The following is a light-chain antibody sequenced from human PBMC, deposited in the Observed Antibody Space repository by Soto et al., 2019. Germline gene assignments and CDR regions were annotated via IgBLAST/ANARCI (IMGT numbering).Light chain of an antibody. CDR2: AAS. J-gene: IGKJ5*01. CDR1: QSISSN. Sequence: ITKSPASVSASKGERVTLTCRATQSISSNLTWYQQKPGQPPKLLIDAASSLQSGVPSRCSGSGSRTDCPLTSSILQAEDCTTYGCQQNYWTPRTFGQGTRLDI. V-gene: IGKV1-39*01. CDR3: QQNYWTPRT.